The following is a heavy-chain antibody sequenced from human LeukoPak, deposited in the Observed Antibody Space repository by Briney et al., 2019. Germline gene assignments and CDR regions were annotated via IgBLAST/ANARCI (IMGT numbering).Heavy chain of an antibody. D-gene: IGHD6-19*01. CDR3: ARDAHSSGWSGFDY. V-gene: IGHV4-39*07. Sequence: SETLSLTCTVSGGSISSSSYYWGWIRQPPGKGLEWIGSIYYSGSTYYNPSLKSRVTISVDTSKNQFSLKLSSVTAADTAVYYCARDAHSSGWSGFDYWGQGTLVTVSS. CDR2: IYYSGST. J-gene: IGHJ4*02. CDR1: GGSISSSSYY.